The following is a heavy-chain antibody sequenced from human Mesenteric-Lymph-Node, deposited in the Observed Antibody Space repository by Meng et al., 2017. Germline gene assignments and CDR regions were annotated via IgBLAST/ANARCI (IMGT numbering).Heavy chain of an antibody. CDR3: ARELYVDTAMVWVVGPRGSNWFDP. V-gene: IGHV4-39*07. CDR2: INHSGST. J-gene: IGHJ5*02. D-gene: IGHD5-18*01. CDR1: GGSISSSSYY. Sequence: SETLSLTCTVSGGSISSSSYYWGWIRQPPGKGLEWIGEINHSGSTNYNPSLKSRVTISVDTSKNQFSLKLSSVTAADTAVYYCARELYVDTAMVWVVGPRGSNWFDPWGQGTLVTVSS.